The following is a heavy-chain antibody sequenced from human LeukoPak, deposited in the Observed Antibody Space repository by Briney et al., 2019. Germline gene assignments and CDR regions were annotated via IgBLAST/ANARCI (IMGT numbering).Heavy chain of an antibody. CDR2: IRYDGSNK. V-gene: IGHV3-30*02. CDR1: GFTFSSYG. Sequence: PGGSLRLSCAASGFTFSSYGMHWVRQAPGKGLEWVALIRYDGSNKYYADSVKGRFTISRDNSKNTLYLQMNSLRAEDTAVYYCAKERYDILTGYYDYWGQGTLVTVSS. CDR3: AKERYDILTGYYDY. J-gene: IGHJ4*02. D-gene: IGHD3-9*01.